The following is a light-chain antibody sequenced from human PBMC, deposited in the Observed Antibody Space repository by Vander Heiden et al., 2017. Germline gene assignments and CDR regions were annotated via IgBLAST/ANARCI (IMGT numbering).Light chain of an antibody. CDR1: SSDVGSYNY. J-gene: IGLJ1*01. Sequence: QSALTQPRPVPGSLGQSVTTPCTGTSSDVGSYNYVSWYQQHPGKAPELMIYDVSKRPSGVPDRFSGSKSGNAASLTISGLQAEDEADYFCCSYAGSSTLGVFGTGTKVTV. CDR2: DVS. V-gene: IGLV2-11*01. CDR3: CSYAGSSTLGV.